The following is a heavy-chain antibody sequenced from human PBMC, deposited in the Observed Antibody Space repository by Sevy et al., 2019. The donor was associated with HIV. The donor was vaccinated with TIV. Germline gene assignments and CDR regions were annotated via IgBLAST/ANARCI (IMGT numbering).Heavy chain of an antibody. D-gene: IGHD6-6*01. Sequence: ASVNVSCKASGYTFTDYFMHWVRQAPGQGLEWMGWINPNSGGINYAQKFQGRVTMTRDTSISTAYMELTRLRSDDTAVYYCARVLRSSSGTDYWGQGTLVTVSS. CDR2: INPNSGGI. J-gene: IGHJ4*02. CDR3: ARVLRSSSGTDY. CDR1: GYTFTDYF. V-gene: IGHV1-2*02.